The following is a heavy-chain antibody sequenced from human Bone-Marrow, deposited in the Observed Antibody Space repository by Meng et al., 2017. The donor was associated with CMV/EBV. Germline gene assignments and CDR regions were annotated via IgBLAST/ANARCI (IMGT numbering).Heavy chain of an antibody. V-gene: IGHV3-23*01. CDR3: ASTDFSSGPTGH. Sequence: GESLKISCAAAGFTFSSYTMTWVRQAPGKGPEWVSTISGSGGDTQYADSVKGRFIISRDNSKNTLILQMNGLRDEDTAIYYCASTDFSSGPTGHWGQGTLVTVSS. D-gene: IGHD3-3*01. CDR1: GFTFSSYT. J-gene: IGHJ4*02. CDR2: ISGSGGDT.